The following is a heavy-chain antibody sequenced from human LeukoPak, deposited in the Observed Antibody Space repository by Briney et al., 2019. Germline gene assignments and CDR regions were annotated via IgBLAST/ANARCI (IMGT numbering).Heavy chain of an antibody. CDR1: GGSSSSGDYY. CDR3: ARGPYGDYVRHYYYGMDV. D-gene: IGHD4-17*01. Sequence: SQTLSLTCTVSGGSSSSGDYYWSWIRQPPGRGLEWIGYIYYTGSTYYNPSLKSRVTISVDTSKNQFSLKLSSVTAADTAVYYCARGPYGDYVRHYYYGMDVWGQGTTVTVSS. V-gene: IGHV4-30-4*01. J-gene: IGHJ6*02. CDR2: IYYTGST.